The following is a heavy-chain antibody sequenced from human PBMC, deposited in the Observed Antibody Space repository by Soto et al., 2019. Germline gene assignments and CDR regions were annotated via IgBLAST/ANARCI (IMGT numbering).Heavy chain of an antibody. CDR2: VYYSGAT. J-gene: IGHJ4*02. CDR1: GGSVSNKTYY. CDR3: ARTTAVPNTLRSRYFFDY. D-gene: IGHD4-17*01. Sequence: SETLSRTCSVSGGSVSNKTYYWMWIRQPPGKILDWIGYVYYSGATNYNPSLKSRVTISVDLSKNQFSLRLSSVTTADTALYYCARTTAVPNTLRSRYFFDYWGQGTLVTVSS. V-gene: IGHV4-61*01.